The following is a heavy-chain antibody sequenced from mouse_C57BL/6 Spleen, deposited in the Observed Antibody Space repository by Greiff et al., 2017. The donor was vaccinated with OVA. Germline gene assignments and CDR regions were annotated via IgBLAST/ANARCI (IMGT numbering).Heavy chain of an antibody. Sequence: VQLRQSGPGLVQPSQCLSITCTVSGFSLTSYGVHWVRQSPGKGLEWLGVIWRGGSTDYNAAFMSRLSITKDDSKSQVFFKMNSLQADDTAIYYCTKNQGGYYGYDDWFAYWGQGTLVTVSA. J-gene: IGHJ3*01. CDR3: TKNQGGYYGYDDWFAY. CDR1: GFSLTSYG. CDR2: IWRGGST. V-gene: IGHV2-5*01. D-gene: IGHD2-2*01.